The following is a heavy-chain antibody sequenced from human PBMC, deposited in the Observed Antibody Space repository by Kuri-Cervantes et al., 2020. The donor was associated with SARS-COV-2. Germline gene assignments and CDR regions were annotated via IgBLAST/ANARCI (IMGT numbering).Heavy chain of an antibody. CDR2: ISGSGGST. CDR3: AKEQYSSIPTYLDY. CDR1: GFTFSSYA. D-gene: IGHD6-13*01. Sequence: GESLKISCAASGFTFSSYAMSWVRQAPGKGLGWVSAISGSGGSTYYADSVKGRFTISRDNSKNTLYLQMNRLRAEDTAVYYCAKEQYSSIPTYLDYWGQGTLVTVSS. V-gene: IGHV3-23*01. J-gene: IGHJ4*02.